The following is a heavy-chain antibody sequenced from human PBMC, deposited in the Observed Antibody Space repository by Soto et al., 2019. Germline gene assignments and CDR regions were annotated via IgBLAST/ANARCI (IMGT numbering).Heavy chain of an antibody. CDR2: INPNSGGT. Sequence: ASVKVSCKASGYTFTGYYMHWVRQAPGQGLEWMGWINPNSGGTNYAQKFQGRVTMTRDTSISTAYMELSRLRSDDTAVYYCAIEYSSSSPPYYYGMDIWGQGTMVTVSS. D-gene: IGHD6-6*01. CDR3: AIEYSSSSPPYYYGMDI. J-gene: IGHJ6*02. CDR1: GYTFTGYY. V-gene: IGHV1-2*02.